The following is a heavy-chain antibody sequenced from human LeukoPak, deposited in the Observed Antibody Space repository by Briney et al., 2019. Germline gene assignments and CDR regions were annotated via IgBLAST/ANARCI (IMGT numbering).Heavy chain of an antibody. Sequence: PGGSLRLSCAASGFTFSSYWMHWVRQAPGKGLVWVSRVNNDGSTTNYADSVKGRFTISRDNTKNTLYLQMSSLRAEDTAVYYCAKIDAYWGQGTLVTVYS. CDR1: GFTFSSYW. CDR3: AKIDAY. J-gene: IGHJ4*02. CDR2: VNNDGSTT. V-gene: IGHV3-74*01.